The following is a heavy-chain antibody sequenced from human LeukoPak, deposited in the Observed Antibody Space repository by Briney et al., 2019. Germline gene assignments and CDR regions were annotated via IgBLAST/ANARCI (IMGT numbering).Heavy chain of an antibody. J-gene: IGHJ4*02. CDR3: ARVAGYSGYDYPPPFDY. CDR2: IFPIFGTA. Sequence: SVKVSCKASGGTFSSYAISWVRQAPGQGLEWMGGIFPIFGTANYAQKFQGRVTITADESTSTAYMELSSLRSEDTAVYYCARVAGYSGYDYPPPFDYWGQGTLVTVSS. D-gene: IGHD5-12*01. CDR1: GGTFSSYA. V-gene: IGHV1-69*13.